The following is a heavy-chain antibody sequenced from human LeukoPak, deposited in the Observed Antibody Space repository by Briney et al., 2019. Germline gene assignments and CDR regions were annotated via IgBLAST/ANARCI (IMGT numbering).Heavy chain of an antibody. D-gene: IGHD6-19*01. CDR3: ARVAREQWLVAFQH. CDR1: GCTFSSYS. V-gene: IGHV3-21*01. Sequence: PGGSLRLSCAASGCTFSSYSMNWVRQAPGKGLEWVSSISSGSSYIYYADSVKGRFTISRDNAKNSLYLKMNSLRAEDTAVYYCARVAREQWLVAFQHWGQGTLVTVSS. J-gene: IGHJ1*01. CDR2: ISSGSSYI.